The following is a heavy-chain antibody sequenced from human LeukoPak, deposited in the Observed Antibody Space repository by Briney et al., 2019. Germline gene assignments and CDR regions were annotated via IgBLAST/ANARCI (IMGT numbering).Heavy chain of an antibody. J-gene: IGHJ4*02. CDR3: ARGYGSSSDDFDY. D-gene: IGHD6-19*01. CDR1: GFTFSSYG. Sequence: GGSLRLSCAASGFTFSSYGMHWVRQAPGKGLEWVAVISYDGSNKYYADSVKGRFTISRDNAKSSLYLQMNSLRVEDTAVYFCARGYGSSSDDFDYWGQGALVAVSS. V-gene: IGHV3-30*03. CDR2: ISYDGSNK.